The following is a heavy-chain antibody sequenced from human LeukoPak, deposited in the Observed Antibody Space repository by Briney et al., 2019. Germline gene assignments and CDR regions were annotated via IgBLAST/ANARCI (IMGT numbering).Heavy chain of an antibody. V-gene: IGHV4-59*01. J-gene: IGHJ4*02. CDR3: ARVPNYYDSSGYRRNIYFDY. D-gene: IGHD3-22*01. CDR2: ISYSGST. Sequence: SETLSLTCTVSGGSISSYYWSWIRQPPGKGLEWIGYISYSGSTNYNPSLKSRVTISVDMSKNQFSLKLSPVTAADTAVYYCARVPNYYDSSGYRRNIYFDYWGQGTLVTVSS. CDR1: GGSISSYY.